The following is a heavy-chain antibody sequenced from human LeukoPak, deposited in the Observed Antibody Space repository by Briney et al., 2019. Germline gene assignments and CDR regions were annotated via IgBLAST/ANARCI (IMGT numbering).Heavy chain of an antibody. V-gene: IGHV4-39*01. D-gene: IGHD3-22*01. CDR3: ARLGDSSGDHPYGFDI. CDR1: GGSIRTRIYY. Sequence: PPESLSLTCIVSGGSIRTRIYYWGWIRQPPGTGLEWIGWDSYTGSIHYNPSLKSRVTISVDTSKNQFSLQLSSVTAADTAIYYCARLGDSSGDHPYGFDIWGQGTVVTASS. J-gene: IGHJ3*02. CDR2: DSYTGSI.